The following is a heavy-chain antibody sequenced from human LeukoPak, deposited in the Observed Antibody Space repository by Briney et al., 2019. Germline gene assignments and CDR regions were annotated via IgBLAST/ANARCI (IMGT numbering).Heavy chain of an antibody. CDR2: FHPPDDEA. V-gene: IGHV1-69-2*01. Sequence: AASVRVSCKASGYTFTSYYMHWVRQAPGKGLEWMGRFHPPDDEAKYLERFDGRIAITADTSTDTSYLELKGLTSDDTALYFCAVGRGFAHGRLEEWGQGTLITVSS. J-gene: IGHJ4*02. CDR3: AVGRGFAHGRLEE. D-gene: IGHD5-12*01. CDR1: GYTFTSYY.